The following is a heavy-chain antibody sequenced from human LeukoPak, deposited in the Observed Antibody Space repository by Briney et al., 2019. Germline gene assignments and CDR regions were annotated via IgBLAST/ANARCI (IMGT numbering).Heavy chain of an antibody. CDR2: ISGSGGNT. CDR3: AKGRTTVVVTAIPN. D-gene: IGHD2-21*02. J-gene: IGHJ4*02. CDR1: GFTFSSYA. Sequence: GGSLRLSCAASGFTFSSYAMSWVRQAPRKGLEWVSGISGSGGNTYSADSVKGRFTISRDNSKNTLYLQMNSLRAEDTAVYYCAKGRTTVVVTAIPNWGQGTLVTVSS. V-gene: IGHV3-23*01.